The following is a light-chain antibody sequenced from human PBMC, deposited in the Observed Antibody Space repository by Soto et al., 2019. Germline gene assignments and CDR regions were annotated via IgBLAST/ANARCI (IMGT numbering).Light chain of an antibody. J-gene: IGKJ5*01. V-gene: IGKV1-9*01. Sequence: IQLTQSPSSLSASVGDRVTITCRPSQGISSYLAWYQQKPGKAPKLLIYAASTLQSGVPPRFSGSGSGTDFTLTISSLQPEDFATYYCQQLNSYPITFGQGTRLEI. CDR1: QGISSY. CDR3: QQLNSYPIT. CDR2: AAS.